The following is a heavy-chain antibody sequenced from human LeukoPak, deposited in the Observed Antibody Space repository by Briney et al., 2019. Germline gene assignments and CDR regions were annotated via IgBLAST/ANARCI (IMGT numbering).Heavy chain of an antibody. Sequence: GASVKVSCKASGYTFTGYYMHWVRQAPGQGLEWMGRINPNSGGINYAQKFQGRVTMTRDTSISTAYMELSRLRSDDTAVYYCARRYCSSTSCYSASDYWGQGTLVTVSS. CDR3: ARRYCSSTSCYSASDY. J-gene: IGHJ4*02. CDR1: GYTFTGYY. V-gene: IGHV1-2*06. D-gene: IGHD2-2*01. CDR2: INPNSGGI.